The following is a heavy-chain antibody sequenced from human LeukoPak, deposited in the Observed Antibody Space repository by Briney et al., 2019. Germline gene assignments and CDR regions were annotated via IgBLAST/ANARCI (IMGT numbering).Heavy chain of an antibody. CDR2: IYHSGHA. V-gene: IGHV4-4*02. CDR3: ASFRAYDSSGYFGLQN. D-gene: IGHD3-22*01. Sequence: SGTLSLTCAVSGDSVSNNNWWNWVRQPPGKGLEWIGEIYHSGHANYNPSLKRRVTISIDRSENQFSLKLSSVTAADTAVYYCASFRAYDSSGYFGLQNWGQGTLVTVSS. J-gene: IGHJ4*02. CDR1: GDSVSNNNW.